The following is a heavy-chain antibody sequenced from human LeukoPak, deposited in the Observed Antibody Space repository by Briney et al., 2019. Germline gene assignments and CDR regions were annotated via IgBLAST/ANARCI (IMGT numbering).Heavy chain of an antibody. Sequence: ASVTVSCKASGYTFTVYYMHWVRHAPGQGLEWMGWINPNSGGTNYAQKFQGRVTMTRDTSISTAYMELSRLRSDDTAVYYCARTKAVAGGNAFDIWGQGTMVTVSS. CDR3: ARTKAVAGGNAFDI. CDR1: GYTFTVYY. D-gene: IGHD6-19*01. V-gene: IGHV1-2*02. J-gene: IGHJ3*02. CDR2: INPNSGGT.